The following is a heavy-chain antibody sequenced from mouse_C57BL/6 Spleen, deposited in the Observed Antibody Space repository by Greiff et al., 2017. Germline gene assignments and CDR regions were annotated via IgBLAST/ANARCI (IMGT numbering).Heavy chain of an antibody. CDR2: INPNYGTT. J-gene: IGHJ1*03. D-gene: IGHD2-2*01. V-gene: IGHV1-39*01. CDR3: ATHTSYGYLWYFDV. Sequence: EVQLQQSGPVLVKPGASVKISCKASGYSFTDYNMNWVKQSNGTSLEWIGVINPNYGTTSYNQKFKGKATLTVDHSSSTAYMELNSLTSEDSAVXYCATHTSYGYLWYFDVWGTGTTLTVSS. CDR1: GYSFTDYN.